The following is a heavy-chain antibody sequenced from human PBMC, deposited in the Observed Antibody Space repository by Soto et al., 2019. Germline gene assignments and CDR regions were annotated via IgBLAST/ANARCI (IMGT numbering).Heavy chain of an antibody. D-gene: IGHD3-22*01. Sequence: QVHLVESGGGVVQPGRSLRLACAASGFSFSSYGMHWVHQAPGKGLEWVAVISYDGSNTYYADSVKGRFTISRDNSENTLYLQMNSLRPDDTAVYFCARDLYYDISGTDYWGQGTLVTVPS. CDR3: ARDLYYDISGTDY. CDR2: ISYDGSNT. V-gene: IGHV3-30*03. J-gene: IGHJ4*02. CDR1: GFSFSSYG.